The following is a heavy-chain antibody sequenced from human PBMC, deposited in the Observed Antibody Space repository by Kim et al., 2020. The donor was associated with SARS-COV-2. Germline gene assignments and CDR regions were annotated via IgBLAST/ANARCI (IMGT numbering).Heavy chain of an antibody. J-gene: IGHJ6*02. Sequence: GGSLRLSCAASGFTFSSYSMNWVRQAPGKGLEWVSYISSSSSTIYYADSVKGRFTISRDNAKNSLYLQMNSLRDEDTAVYYCARPATDPTLSLYYYYGMDVWGQGTTVTVSS. CDR2: ISSSSSTI. CDR3: ARPATDPTLSLYYYYGMDV. V-gene: IGHV3-48*02. D-gene: IGHD4-4*01. CDR1: GFTFSSYS.